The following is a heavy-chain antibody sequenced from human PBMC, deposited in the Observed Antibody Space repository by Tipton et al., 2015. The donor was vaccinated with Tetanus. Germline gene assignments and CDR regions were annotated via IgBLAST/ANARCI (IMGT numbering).Heavy chain of an antibody. V-gene: IGHV4-34*01. Sequence: TLSLTCAVYGTSFKDYYWSWIRQPPGKGLEWIGSVYFSGSTYHSPSLKSRVTMSVDTSKNQFSLQLAFVTAADTAIYYCARERIEAFYYHGLDVWGPGTTVTVSS. D-gene: IGHD2-21*01. CDR2: VYFSGST. CDR1: GTSFKDYY. CDR3: ARERIEAFYYHGLDV. J-gene: IGHJ6*02.